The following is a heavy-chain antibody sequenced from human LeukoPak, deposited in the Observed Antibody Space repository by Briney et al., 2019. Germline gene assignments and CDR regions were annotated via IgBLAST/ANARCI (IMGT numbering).Heavy chain of an antibody. CDR2: ISGSGGTT. CDR1: GFTFSSYS. V-gene: IGHV3-23*01. CDR3: AKDVNRELFGYFDY. J-gene: IGHJ4*02. D-gene: IGHD3-10*01. Sequence: GGSLRLSCAASGFTFSSYSMNWVRQAPGKGLECVSVISGSGGTTYYADSVKGRFHISRDNSKNTLYLQMNSLRAEDTALYYCAKDVNRELFGYFDYWGQGTLVTVSS.